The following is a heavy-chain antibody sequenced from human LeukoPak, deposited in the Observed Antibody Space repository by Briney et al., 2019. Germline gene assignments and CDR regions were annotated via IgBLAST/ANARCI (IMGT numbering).Heavy chain of an antibody. CDR2: ISGSGGST. J-gene: IGHJ3*02. D-gene: IGHD2-21*02. CDR3: AKDRGGDYAAEAFDI. V-gene: IGHV3-23*01. CDR1: GGSFSGYY. Sequence: ETLSLTCAVYGGSFSGYYWSWIRQPPGKGLEWVSAISGSGGSTYYADSVKGRFTISRDNSKNTLYLQMNSLRAEDTAVYYCAKDRGGDYAAEAFDIWGQGTMVTVSS.